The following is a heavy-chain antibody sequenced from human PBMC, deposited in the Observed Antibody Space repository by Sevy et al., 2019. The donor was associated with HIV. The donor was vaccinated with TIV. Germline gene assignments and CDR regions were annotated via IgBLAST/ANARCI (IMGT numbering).Heavy chain of an antibody. V-gene: IGHV4-34*01. D-gene: IGHD2-2*01. CDR2: INHSGST. CDR1: GGSFSGYY. CDR3: ARASGAIFDVVVPAAREGYYFDY. Sequence: SETLSLTCAVYGGSFSGYYWSWIRQPPGKGLEWIGEINHSGSTNCNPSLKSRVTISVDTSKNQFSLKLSSVTAADTAVYYCARASGAIFDVVVPAAREGYYFDYWGQGTLVTVSS. J-gene: IGHJ4*02.